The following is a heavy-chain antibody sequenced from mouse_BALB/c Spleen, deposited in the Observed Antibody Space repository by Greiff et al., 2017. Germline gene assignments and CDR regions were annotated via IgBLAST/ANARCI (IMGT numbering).Heavy chain of an antibody. CDR2: ISYSGST. J-gene: IGHJ2*01. CDR1: GDSITSGY. CDR3: ARYDYDRDYFDY. D-gene: IGHD2-4*01. Sequence: VQLQQSGPSLVKPSQTLSLTCSVTGDSITSGYWNWIRKFPGNKLEYMGYISYSGSTYYNPSLKSRISITRDTSKNQYYLQLNSVTTEDTATYYCARYDYDRDYFDYWGQGTTLTVSS. V-gene: IGHV3-8*02.